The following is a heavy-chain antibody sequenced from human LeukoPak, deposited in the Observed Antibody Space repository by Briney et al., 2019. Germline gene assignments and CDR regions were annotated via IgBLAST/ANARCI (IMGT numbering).Heavy chain of an antibody. D-gene: IGHD3-3*02. V-gene: IGHV4-38-2*02. J-gene: IGHJ4*02. CDR3: ARQRVFPRIFGVVITLGYFDY. Sequence: PSETLSLTCTVSGYSITNNYYWDWIRQPPGKGLEWIASIYHSGRTYYNPALKSRVTISVDTSKNQFSLKLSSVTAADTAVYYCARQRVFPRIFGVVITLGYFDYWGQGALVTVSS. CDR2: IYHSGRT. CDR1: GYSITNNYY.